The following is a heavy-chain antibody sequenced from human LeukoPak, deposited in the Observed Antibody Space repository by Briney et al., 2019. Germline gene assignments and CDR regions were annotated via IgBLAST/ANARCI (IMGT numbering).Heavy chain of an antibody. CDR3: XXXXXXXXYFDSSDCHAFDI. Sequence: GGSLRLSCAASGFTLSSYEMNWVRQAPGKGLEWVSYISSSGNIIYYADSVKGRFTISRDNAKDSLYLQMNSLSAEDTAVYYXXXXXXXXXYFDSSDCHAFDIWGQGTMVTVSS. J-gene: IGHJ3*02. CDR2: ISSSGNII. D-gene: IGHD3-22*01. V-gene: IGHV3-48*03. CDR1: GFTLSSYE.